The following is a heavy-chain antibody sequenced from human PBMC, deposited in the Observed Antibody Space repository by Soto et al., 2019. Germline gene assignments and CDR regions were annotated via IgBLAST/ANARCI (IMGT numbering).Heavy chain of an antibody. Sequence: SLRLYCAGAGYTFSSYAMHWVRQAPGKGLEWVAVISYDGSNKYYADSVKGRFTISRDNSKNTLYLQMNSLRAEDTAVYYCAKDPLAGYFDYWGQGTLVPVSS. CDR1: GYTFSSYA. CDR2: ISYDGSNK. CDR3: AKDPLAGYFDY. J-gene: IGHJ4*02. D-gene: IGHD6-13*01. V-gene: IGHV3-30-3*01.